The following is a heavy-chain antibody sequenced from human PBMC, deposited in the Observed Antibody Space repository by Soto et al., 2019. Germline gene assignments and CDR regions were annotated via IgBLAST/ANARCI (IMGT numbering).Heavy chain of an antibody. CDR2: IFYTGTT. Sequence: QLKLQESGPGLVKPSETLSLTCSVSGGSISYNSYYWGWIRQPPGKGLEWVGGIFYTGTTYYSPSLKDRVTISVDTSKNSFSLNLTSVTAADTAVYFCARLVVVTPVANAWGQGTLVTVSS. CDR3: ARLVVVTPVANA. J-gene: IGHJ5*02. CDR1: GGSISYNSYY. V-gene: IGHV4-39*02. D-gene: IGHD2-15*01.